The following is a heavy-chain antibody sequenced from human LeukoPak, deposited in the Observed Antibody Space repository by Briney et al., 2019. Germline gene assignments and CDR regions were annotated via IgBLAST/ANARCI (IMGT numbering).Heavy chain of an antibody. CDR3: ARKGSSSCFDY. V-gene: IGHV1-46*01. J-gene: IGHJ4*02. CDR2: INNTGGST. CDR1: GYTFISYQ. D-gene: IGHD6-6*01. Sequence: ASVKVSCKASGYTFISYQMHWVRQAPGHGREGMGIINNTGGSTSHAQKFQGRVTMTRDTTTSTVYMELSSLRSEDTAVYYCARKGSSSCFDYWGQGTLVTVSS.